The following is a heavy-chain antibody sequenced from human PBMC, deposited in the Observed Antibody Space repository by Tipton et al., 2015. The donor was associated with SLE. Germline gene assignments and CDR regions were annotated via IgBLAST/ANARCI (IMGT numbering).Heavy chain of an antibody. CDR1: GDSISTGNYY. V-gene: IGHV4-61*01. D-gene: IGHD4/OR15-4a*01. CDR2: ISDGGGT. CDR3: ARVRREHQMVRMGWL. Sequence: LSLTCTVSGDSISTGNYYWSWIRQPPGKGLEWLAYISDGGGTNYNPSLKSRVTISVDPAKNQFSLKLSSVTAADTAVYYCARVRREHQMVRMGWLWGQGILVTVSS. J-gene: IGHJ4*02.